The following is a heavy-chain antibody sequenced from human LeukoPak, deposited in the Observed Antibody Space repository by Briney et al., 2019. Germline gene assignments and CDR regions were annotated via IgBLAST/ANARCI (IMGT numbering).Heavy chain of an antibody. D-gene: IGHD3-10*01. Sequence: SETLSLTCAVSGGSISSSNWWGWVRQPPGKGLEWIGEIYHSGSTNYNPSLKSRVTISVDKPKNQFSLKLSSVTAADTAVYYCARGQTYYYGSGSFYGMDVWGQGTTVTVSS. V-gene: IGHV4-4*02. CDR1: GGSISSSNW. J-gene: IGHJ6*02. CDR2: IYHSGST. CDR3: ARGQTYYYGSGSFYGMDV.